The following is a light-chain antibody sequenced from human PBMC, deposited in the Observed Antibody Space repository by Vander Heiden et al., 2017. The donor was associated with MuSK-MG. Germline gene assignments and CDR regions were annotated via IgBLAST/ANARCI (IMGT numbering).Light chain of an antibody. Sequence: SSVLPQPPSVPVAPGKTARITCGGNNIGSKSVHWYQQKPGQAPVLVIYYDSDRPSGIPERFSGSNSGNTATLTISRVEAGDEADYYCQVWDSSSDHRVFGGGTKLTVL. J-gene: IGLJ3*02. CDR1: NIGSKS. CDR3: QVWDSSSDHRV. V-gene: IGLV3-21*04. CDR2: YDS.